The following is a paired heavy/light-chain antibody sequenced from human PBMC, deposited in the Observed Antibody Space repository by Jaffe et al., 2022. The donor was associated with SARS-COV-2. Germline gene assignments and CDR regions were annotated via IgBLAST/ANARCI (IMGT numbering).Light chain of an antibody. CDR2: TAS. V-gene: IGKV1-39*01. Sequence: DIQMTQSPSSLSASVGDRVTITCRASQTINNYLNWYQQKPGKAPKLLIYTASSLQSGVPSRFSGSGSGTDFTLTISSLQPEDFATYYCQHSHTLPLAFGGGTKVEIK. CDR1: QTINNY. CDR3: QHSHTLPLA. J-gene: IGKJ4*01.
Heavy chain of an antibody. D-gene: IGHD3-10*01. V-gene: IGHV3-23*04. CDR3: AKEFYYGSGSQFDY. Sequence: EVQLVESGGGLVQPGGSLRLCCTASGFTFSTYAMSWVRQAPGKGLEWVSGINGNGDSTYYADSVKGRFTMSRDNSKNTLHLQMNSLRAEDTAIYYCAKEFYYGSGSQFDYWGQGTLVTVSS. CDR1: GFTFSTYA. CDR2: INGNGDST. J-gene: IGHJ4*02.